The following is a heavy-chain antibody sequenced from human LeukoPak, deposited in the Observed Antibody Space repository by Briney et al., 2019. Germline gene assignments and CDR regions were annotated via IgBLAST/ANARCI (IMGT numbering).Heavy chain of an antibody. D-gene: IGHD3-10*01. J-gene: IGHJ4*02. V-gene: IGHV3-48*03. Sequence: GGSLRLSCAASGFTFSSYEMNWVRQAPGKGLEWVPYISSSGSTIYYADSVKGRFTISRDSAKNSLYLQMNSLRAEDTAVYYCARGLYGSGYYYFDYWGQGTLVTVSS. CDR3: ARGLYGSGYYYFDY. CDR1: GFTFSSYE. CDR2: ISSSGSTI.